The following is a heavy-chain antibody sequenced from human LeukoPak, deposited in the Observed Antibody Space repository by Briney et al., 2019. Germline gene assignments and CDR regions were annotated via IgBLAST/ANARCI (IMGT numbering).Heavy chain of an antibody. D-gene: IGHD2-8*01. CDR3: ARSARHCNNGVCFTDYYIDL. V-gene: IGHV1-2*06. CDR1: GYTFTDSY. Sequence: ASVKVSCKTSGYTFTDSYIHWVRQAPGQGLEWMGRINPNSGDPNYPQKFQGRVTMTRDTSISTAYMEMSSLTSDDTAVYYCARSARHCNNGVCFTDYYIDLWGKGTTVIVPS. CDR2: INPNSGDP. J-gene: IGHJ6*03.